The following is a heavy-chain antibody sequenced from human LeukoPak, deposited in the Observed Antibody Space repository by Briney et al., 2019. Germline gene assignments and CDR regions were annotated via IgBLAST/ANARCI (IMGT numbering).Heavy chain of an antibody. V-gene: IGHV4-39*01. CDR1: GGSISGSSYY. D-gene: IGHD5-18*01. J-gene: IGHJ3*02. CDR3: ARGYSYSYAFDI. Sequence: SETLSLTCTVSGGSISGSSYYWGWIRQPPGKGLEWIGSIYYSGSTYYNPSLKSRVTISVDTSKNQFSLKLNSVTATDTAVYYCARGYSYSYAFDIWGQGTMVTVSS. CDR2: IYYSGST.